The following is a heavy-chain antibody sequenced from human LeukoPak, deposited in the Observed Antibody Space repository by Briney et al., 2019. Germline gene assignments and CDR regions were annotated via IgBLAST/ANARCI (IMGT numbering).Heavy chain of an antibody. CDR2: IYPDDSRT. CDR1: GNNFPKSW. V-gene: IGHV5-51*01. D-gene: IGHD2/OR15-2a*01. Sequence: GESLKISCKGSGNNFPKSWIDLVRQMPGKGLEWMAIIYPDDSRTKYSPSFQGQVTISADRSINTAYLQWSRLRASDSAMYYCAKPDYFASHDWGQGTLVTVSS. J-gene: IGHJ4*02. CDR3: AKPDYFASHD.